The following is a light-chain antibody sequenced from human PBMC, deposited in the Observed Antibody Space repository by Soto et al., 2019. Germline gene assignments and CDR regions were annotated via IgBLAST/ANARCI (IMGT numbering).Light chain of an antibody. Sequence: DVQMTQSPSTLSASVGDRVTITCRACQSINSWLAWYQQKPGQAPKLLIYKASSLQSEVPSTFSGSGSGTEFTLTISSLQPDDFATYYCQQYDNYPFTFGPGTKVEI. V-gene: IGKV1-5*03. CDR2: KAS. J-gene: IGKJ3*01. CDR3: QQYDNYPFT. CDR1: QSINSW.